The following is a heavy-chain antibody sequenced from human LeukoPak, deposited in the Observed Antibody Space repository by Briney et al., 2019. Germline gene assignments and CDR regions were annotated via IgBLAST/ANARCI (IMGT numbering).Heavy chain of an antibody. J-gene: IGHJ6*03. D-gene: IGHD3-10*01. CDR2: ISGSGNTI. V-gene: IGHV3-11*04. CDR3: ARDPGITMVRGIIPYYYYYMDV. CDR1: GFTFSDYH. Sequence: GGSLRLSCAASGFTFSDYHMNWARQAPGRGLEWVSYISGSGNTIYYEDSVRGRFTISRDNAKNSLYLQMNSVRAEDTAVYFCARDPGITMVRGIIPYYYYYMDVWGTGTTVTVSS.